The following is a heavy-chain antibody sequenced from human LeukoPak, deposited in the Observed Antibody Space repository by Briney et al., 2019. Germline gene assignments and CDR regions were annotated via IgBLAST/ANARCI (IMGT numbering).Heavy chain of an antibody. CDR3: ARHCCTGPSKRVFDF. CDR2: ISYSGNT. V-gene: IGHV4-39*01. Sequence: SETLSLTCTVSGGSIISSDYHWGWVRQPPGKGLEWIGTISYSGNTDYNPSLRSRVAVSVDTSNNQFSLRLSSVTAADTAVYHCARHCCTGPSKRVFDFWGQGTMITVSS. CDR1: GGSIISSDYH. J-gene: IGHJ3*01. D-gene: IGHD2-8*02.